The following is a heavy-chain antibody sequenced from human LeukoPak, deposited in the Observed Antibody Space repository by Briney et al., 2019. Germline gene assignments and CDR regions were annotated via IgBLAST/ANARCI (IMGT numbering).Heavy chain of an antibody. Sequence: GGSLRLSCAASGFTFSSYWMSWVRQAPGKGLEWVANIKQDGSEKYYVDSVKGRFTISRDNAKNSLYLQMNSLRAEDTAVYYCAKDADYYYDSSGYLFDYWGQGTLVTVSS. J-gene: IGHJ4*02. D-gene: IGHD3-22*01. V-gene: IGHV3-7*01. CDR3: AKDADYYYDSSGYLFDY. CDR1: GFTFSSYW. CDR2: IKQDGSEK.